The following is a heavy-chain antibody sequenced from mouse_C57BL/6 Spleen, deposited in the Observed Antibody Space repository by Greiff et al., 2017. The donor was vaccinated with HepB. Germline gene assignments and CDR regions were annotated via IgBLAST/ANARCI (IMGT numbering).Heavy chain of an antibody. V-gene: IGHV3-6*01. J-gene: IGHJ4*01. Sequence: EVKLQESGPGLVKPSQSLSLTCSVTGYSITSGYYWNWIRQFPGNKLEWMGYISYDGSNNYNPSLKNRISITRDTSKNQFFLKLNSVTTEDTATYYCARVDDGYSYAMDYWGQGTSVTVSS. CDR2: ISYDGSN. CDR1: GYSITSGYY. D-gene: IGHD2-3*01. CDR3: ARVDDGYSYAMDY.